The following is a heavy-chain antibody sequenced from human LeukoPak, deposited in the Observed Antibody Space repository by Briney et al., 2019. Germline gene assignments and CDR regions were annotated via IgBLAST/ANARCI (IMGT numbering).Heavy chain of an antibody. CDR1: GYTFTGYY. CDR2: INPNSGGT. J-gene: IGHJ4*02. V-gene: IGHV1-2*02. Sequence: ASVKVSCKASGYTFTGYYMHWVRQAPGQGLEWMGWINPNSGGTSYAQKFQGRVTMTRDTSISTAYMELSGLTSDDTAIYYYARKDYFDYWGQGTLVTVSS. CDR3: ARKDYFDY.